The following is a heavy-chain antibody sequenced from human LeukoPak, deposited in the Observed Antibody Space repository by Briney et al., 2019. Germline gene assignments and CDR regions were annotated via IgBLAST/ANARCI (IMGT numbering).Heavy chain of an antibody. J-gene: IGHJ4*02. CDR1: GGSISSSNW. V-gene: IGHV4-4*02. CDR3: ARRDYDILTGYWLGFDY. Sequence: PSGTLSLTCAVSGGSISSSNWWSWVRQPPGKGLEWIGEIYHSGSTNYNPSLKSRVTISVDKSKNQFSLKLSSVTAADTAVYYCARRDYDILTGYWLGFDYWGQGTLVTVSS. D-gene: IGHD3-9*01. CDR2: IYHSGST.